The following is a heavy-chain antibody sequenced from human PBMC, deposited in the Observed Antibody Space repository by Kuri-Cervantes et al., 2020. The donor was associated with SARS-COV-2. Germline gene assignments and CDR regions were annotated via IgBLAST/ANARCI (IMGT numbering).Heavy chain of an antibody. CDR1: GFTFSSYG. CDR2: TRYDGSNQ. Sequence: GESLKISCATSGFTFSSYGMHWVRQAPGKGLEWVTFTRYDGSNQYYGDSVKGRFTTSRDSSKNTLYLQMNSLRAEDTAVYYCAKAGPYYYDSSGYPIDYWGQGTLVTVSS. J-gene: IGHJ4*02. V-gene: IGHV3-30*02. D-gene: IGHD3-22*01. CDR3: AKAGPYYYDSSGYPIDY.